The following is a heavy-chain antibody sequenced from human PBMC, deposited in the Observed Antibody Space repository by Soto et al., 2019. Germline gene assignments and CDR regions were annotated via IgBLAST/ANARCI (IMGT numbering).Heavy chain of an antibody. Sequence: SETLSLTCAVYGGSFSGYYWSWIRQPPGKGLEWIGEINHSGSTNYNPSLKSRVTISVDASKSQVSLKLRSVTAADTAVYYCARGMAEEQIFYYFDYWGQGALVTVSS. J-gene: IGHJ4*02. CDR2: INHSGST. CDR1: GGSFSGYY. V-gene: IGHV4-34*01. CDR3: ARGMAEEQIFYYFDY. D-gene: IGHD3-9*01.